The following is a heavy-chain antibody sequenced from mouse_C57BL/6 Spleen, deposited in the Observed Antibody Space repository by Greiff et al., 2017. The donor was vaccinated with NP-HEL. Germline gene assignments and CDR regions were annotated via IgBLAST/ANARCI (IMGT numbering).Heavy chain of an antibody. CDR2: IDPETGGT. V-gene: IGHV1-15*01. CDR1: GYTFTDYE. CDR3: TRWRRDY. J-gene: IGHJ2*01. Sequence: VQLQESGAELVRPGASVTLSCKASGYTFTDYEMHWVKQTPVHGLEWIGAIDPETGGTAYNQKFKGKAILTADKSSSTAYMELRSLTSEDSAVYYCTRWRRDYWGQGTTLTVSS.